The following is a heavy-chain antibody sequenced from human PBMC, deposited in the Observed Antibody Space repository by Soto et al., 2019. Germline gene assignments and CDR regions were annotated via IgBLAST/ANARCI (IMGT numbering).Heavy chain of an antibody. D-gene: IGHD3-16*01. CDR2: INYSGST. CDR3: ARHYADFDY. V-gene: IGHV4-59*08. J-gene: IGHJ4*02. CDR1: GGSISGYY. Sequence: PSETLSLTCTVSGGSISGYYWSWIRQHPGKGLEWIGFINYSGSTNYNPSLKSRVTISVDTSKNQFSLKLSSVTAADTAVYYCARHYADFDYWGQGTLVTVSS.